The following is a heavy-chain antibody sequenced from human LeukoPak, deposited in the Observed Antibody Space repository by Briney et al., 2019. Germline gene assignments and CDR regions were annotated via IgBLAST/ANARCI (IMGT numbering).Heavy chain of an antibody. CDR2: IKQDGSEK. V-gene: IGHV3-7*01. CDR3: AKDLIRDLWFGES. Sequence: GGSLRLSCAASGFTFSSYWMSWVSQAPGKGLEWVANIKQDGSEKHYVDSVKGRFTISRDNAKNSLYLQMNSLRAEDTAVYYCAKDLIRDLWFGESWGQGTLVTVSS. CDR1: GFTFSSYW. J-gene: IGHJ5*02. D-gene: IGHD3-10*01.